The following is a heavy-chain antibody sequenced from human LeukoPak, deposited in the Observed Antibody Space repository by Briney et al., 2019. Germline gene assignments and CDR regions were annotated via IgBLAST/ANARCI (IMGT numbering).Heavy chain of an antibody. J-gene: IGHJ6*02. CDR1: GFTFSSYG. Sequence: PGRSLRLSCAASGFTFSSYGMHWVRQAPGKGLEWVAVISYDGSNKYYTDSVKGRFTISRDNSKNTLYLQMNSLRAEDTAVYYCAKVGLLTTVTPTPDCYYYYGMDVWGQGTTVTVSS. V-gene: IGHV3-30*18. CDR3: AKVGLLTTVTPTPDCYYYYGMDV. D-gene: IGHD4-11*01. CDR2: ISYDGSNK.